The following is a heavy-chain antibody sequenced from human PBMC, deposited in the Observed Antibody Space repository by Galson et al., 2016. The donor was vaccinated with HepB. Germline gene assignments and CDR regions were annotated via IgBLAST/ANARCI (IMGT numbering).Heavy chain of an antibody. V-gene: IGHV3-23*01. CDR1: GFIFSIYA. CDR3: SKDFSREVYGSSGP. CDR2: IMHSGATT. Sequence: LSCAASGFIFSIYAMNWVRQAPGKGLEWVSTIMHSGATTYYADSVRGRFTVSRDNFRNTLYLQMNNLRPEDTAVYYCSKDFSREVYGSSGPWGQGALVTVST. D-gene: IGHD3-22*01. J-gene: IGHJ5*02.